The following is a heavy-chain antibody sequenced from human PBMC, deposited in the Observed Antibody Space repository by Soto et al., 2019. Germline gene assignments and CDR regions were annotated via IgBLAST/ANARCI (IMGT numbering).Heavy chain of an antibody. D-gene: IGHD5-12*01. Sequence: SETLSLTCTVSGGSISSGDYYWSWIRQPPGKGLEWIGYIYYSGSTYYNPSLKRRVTISVDTSKNQFSLKLSSVTAADTAVYYCARRRGYDLIGDAFDIWGQGTMVTVSS. V-gene: IGHV4-30-4*01. CDR3: ARRRGYDLIGDAFDI. J-gene: IGHJ3*02. CDR1: GGSISSGDYY. CDR2: IYYSGST.